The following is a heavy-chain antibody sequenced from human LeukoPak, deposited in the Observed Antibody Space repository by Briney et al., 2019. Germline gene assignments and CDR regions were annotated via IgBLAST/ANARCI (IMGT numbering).Heavy chain of an antibody. CDR2: ISSTGSAK. CDR3: AKERRGYSYGYIDY. D-gene: IGHD5-18*01. CDR1: GFTFSTYN. Sequence: GTSLRLSCAASGFTFSTYNMNWVRQAPGKGLEWVSSISSTGSAKYYADSVRGRFTISRDNANHSLYLQMNSLRAEDTAVYYCAKERRGYSYGYIDYWGQGSLVSVSS. V-gene: IGHV3-21*01. J-gene: IGHJ4*02.